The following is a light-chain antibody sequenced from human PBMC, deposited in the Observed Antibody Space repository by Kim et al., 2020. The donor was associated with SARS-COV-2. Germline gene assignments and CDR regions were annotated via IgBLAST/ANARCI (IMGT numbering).Light chain of an antibody. CDR2: GNS. Sequence: GQRVTNSCTGSSSNSGAGYDVHWYQQLPGTAPKLLIYGNSNRPSGVPDRFSGSKSGTSASLAITGLQAEDEADYYCQSYDSSLSVVFGGGTQLTVL. CDR1: SSNSGAGYD. V-gene: IGLV1-40*01. J-gene: IGLJ2*01. CDR3: QSYDSSLSVV.